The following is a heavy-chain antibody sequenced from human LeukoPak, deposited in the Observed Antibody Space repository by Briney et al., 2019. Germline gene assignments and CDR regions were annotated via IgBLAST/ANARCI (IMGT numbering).Heavy chain of an antibody. CDR2: INHSGST. CDR1: GGSFSGYY. J-gene: IGHJ4*02. Sequence: SETLSLTCAVYGGSFSGYYWSWIRQPPGKGREWIGEINHSGSTNYNPSLKSRVTISVDTSKNQFSLKLSSVTAADTAVYYCAGYYDSSGYTFDSWGRGTLVTVSS. V-gene: IGHV4-34*01. CDR3: AGYYDSSGYTFDS. D-gene: IGHD3-22*01.